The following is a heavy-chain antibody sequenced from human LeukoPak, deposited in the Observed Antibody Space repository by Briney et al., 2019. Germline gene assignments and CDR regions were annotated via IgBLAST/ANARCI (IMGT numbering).Heavy chain of an antibody. CDR3: ARARAITSWYFDL. Sequence: GGSLRLSCAASGFTFSDNYMSWIRQAPGKGLEWLSYISNSSTYTNYADSVKGRFTISRDNAKNSLYLQMNSLRADDTAVYYCARARAITSWYFDLWGRGTLVTVSS. CDR2: ISNSSTYT. D-gene: IGHD1-26*01. CDR1: GFTFSDNY. J-gene: IGHJ2*01. V-gene: IGHV3-11*06.